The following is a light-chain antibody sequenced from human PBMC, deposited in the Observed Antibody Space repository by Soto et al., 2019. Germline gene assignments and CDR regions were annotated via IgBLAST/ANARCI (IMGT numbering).Light chain of an antibody. J-gene: IGLJ1*01. CDR3: SSYTSSSTYV. Sequence: QSVLTQPASVSGSPGQSITISCTGTSSDVGGYNYVSWYQQHPGKASKLMIYEVSNRPSGVSNRFSGSKSGNTASLTISGLQAEDEADYYCSSYTSSSTYVFGTGTKV. V-gene: IGLV2-14*01. CDR1: SSDVGGYNY. CDR2: EVS.